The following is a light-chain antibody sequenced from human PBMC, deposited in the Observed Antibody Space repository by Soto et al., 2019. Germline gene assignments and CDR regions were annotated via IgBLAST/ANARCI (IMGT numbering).Light chain of an antibody. Sequence: QSALTQPASVSGSPGQSITISCTGTSSDVGGYNYVSWYQQHPGKAPKLIIYEVSNRPSGVSNRFSGSKSGNTASLTISGLQPEDEADYYCSSYTSSSSWVFGGGTKVTVL. V-gene: IGLV2-14*01. J-gene: IGLJ3*02. CDR2: EVS. CDR3: SSYTSSSSWV. CDR1: SSDVGGYNY.